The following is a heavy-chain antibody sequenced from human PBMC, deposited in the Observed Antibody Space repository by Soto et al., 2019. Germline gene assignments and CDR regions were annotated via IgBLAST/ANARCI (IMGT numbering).Heavy chain of an antibody. D-gene: IGHD3-3*01. V-gene: IGHV3-15*01. Sequence: PGGSLRLSCAGSGFTFSNAWMGWVRQAPGKGLEWVGRIKRKTDGLTTDYATPVKGRFIISRDDSKNTLYLQMNSLKSEDTAVYYCTGGSRSGYSPIDYWGQGTLVTVSS. CDR3: TGGSRSGYSPIDY. CDR1: GFTFSNAW. CDR2: IKRKTDGLTT. J-gene: IGHJ4*02.